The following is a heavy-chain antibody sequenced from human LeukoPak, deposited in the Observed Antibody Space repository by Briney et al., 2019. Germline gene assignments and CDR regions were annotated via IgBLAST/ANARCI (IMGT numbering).Heavy chain of an antibody. J-gene: IGHJ3*02. V-gene: IGHV4-34*01. CDR1: GGSFSGYY. Sequence: SETLSLTCAVYGGSFSGYYWSWIRQPPGKGLEWIGEINHSGSTNYNPSLKSRVTISVDTSKNQFSLKLSSVTAADTAVYYCAREANRITIFGVAYPGAFDIWGQGTMVTVSS. D-gene: IGHD3-3*01. CDR3: AREANRITIFGVAYPGAFDI. CDR2: INHSGST.